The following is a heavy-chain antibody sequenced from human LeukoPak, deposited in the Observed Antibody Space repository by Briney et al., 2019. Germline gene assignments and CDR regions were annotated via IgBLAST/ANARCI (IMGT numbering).Heavy chain of an antibody. J-gene: IGHJ4*02. V-gene: IGHV4-59*02. CDR2: IDYSRSP. CDR1: GGSVSSYY. D-gene: IGHD3-10*02. CDR3: ATYHFRGDTHYFDY. Sequence: SETLSLTCTVSGGSVSSYYWHWIRQPPGKGLEWIGYIDYSRSPNYNSSLQSRVTISVDTSKNQFSLKLSSVTAADTAVYYCATYHFRGDTHYFDYWGQGILVTVSS.